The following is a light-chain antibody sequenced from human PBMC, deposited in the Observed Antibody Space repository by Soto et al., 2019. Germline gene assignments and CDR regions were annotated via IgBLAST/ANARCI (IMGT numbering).Light chain of an antibody. V-gene: IGLV2-14*01. J-gene: IGLJ1*01. CDR1: SRDVGAYNY. Sequence: QSVLTKPASVSGSPGQSISISCTETSRDVGAYNYVSWFQQHPGKAPTLIISEVSNRPSGVSNRFSGSKSGNAASLTISGLQAEDEADYFCFSFTTDWTHVFGTGTKVTVL. CDR3: FSFTTDWTHV. CDR2: EVS.